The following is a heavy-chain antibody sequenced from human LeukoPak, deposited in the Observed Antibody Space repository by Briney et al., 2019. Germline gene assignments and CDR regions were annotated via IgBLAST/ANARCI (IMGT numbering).Heavy chain of an antibody. D-gene: IGHD5-12*01. V-gene: IGHV3-7*01. CDR3: ARDDTVTTGVGFID. CDR2: IKQDGSEK. CDR1: GFTFSSYW. Sequence: GGSLRMSCAASGFTFSSYWMSWVRQAPGKGLEWVANIKQDGSEKYYVDSVKGRFTISRDNAKKSLYLLMNSLRAEDTAVYYCARDDTVTTGVGFIDWVQVTLVIVS. J-gene: IGHJ4*02.